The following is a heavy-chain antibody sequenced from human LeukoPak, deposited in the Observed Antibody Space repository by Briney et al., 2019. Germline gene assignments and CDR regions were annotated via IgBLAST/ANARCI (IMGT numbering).Heavy chain of an antibody. CDR2: ISGSGGST. D-gene: IGHD3-10*01. CDR3: AKRGIVIRGVFVIGLHKEAYYFDS. V-gene: IGHV3-23*01. J-gene: IGHJ4*02. CDR1: GFVFSNYW. Sequence: HSGGSLRLSCLGSGFVFSNYWMTWLRQAPGEGLEWVSGISGSGGSTYYADSVKGRFTISRDNSKNTLYLQMNSLRAEDTAVYFCAKRGIVIRGVFVIGLHKEAYYFDSWGQGTLVTVSS.